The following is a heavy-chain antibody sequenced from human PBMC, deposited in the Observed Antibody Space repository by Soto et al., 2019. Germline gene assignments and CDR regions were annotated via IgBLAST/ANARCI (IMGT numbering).Heavy chain of an antibody. D-gene: IGHD6-19*01. CDR2: INPNSGGT. CDR3: ARVGSGWLSNWFDP. J-gene: IGHJ5*02. Sequence: GASVKVSCKASGYTFTGYYMHWVRQAPGQGLEWMGWINPNSGGTNYAQKFQGWVTMTRDTSISTAYMELSRLRSDDTAVYYCARVGSGWLSNWFDPWGQGTLVTVSS. V-gene: IGHV1-2*04. CDR1: GYTFTGYY.